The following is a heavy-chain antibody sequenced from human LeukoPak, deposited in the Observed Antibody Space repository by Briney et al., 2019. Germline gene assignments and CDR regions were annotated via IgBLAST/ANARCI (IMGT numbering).Heavy chain of an antibody. J-gene: IGHJ4*02. CDR2: ISDDGTKE. D-gene: IGHD4-17*01. V-gene: IGHV3-30*03. CDR1: GFTPLFYG. Sequence: GGSLRLSCAGSGFTPLFYGMHWVRQAPGQGLEWLAFISDDGTKEYYADSVKGRFTVSRDNSKNTLFLQVNSLRTEDTAVYYCATDEGGDYVGLDYWGQGTLVTVSS. CDR3: ATDEGGDYVGLDY.